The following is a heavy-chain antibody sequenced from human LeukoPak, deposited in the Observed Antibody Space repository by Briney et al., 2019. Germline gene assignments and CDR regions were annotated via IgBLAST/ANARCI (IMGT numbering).Heavy chain of an antibody. J-gene: IGHJ4*02. CDR3: ARSPRYDSSGYYYSYYFDY. CDR2: IIPIFGTA. D-gene: IGHD3-22*01. V-gene: IGHV1-69*01. Sequence: ASVKVSCKASGGTFSSYAISWVRQAPGQGLEWMGGIIPIFGTANYAQKFQGRVTITADEFTSTAYMELSSLRSEDTAVYYCARSPRYDSSGYYYSYYFDYWGQGTLVTVSS. CDR1: GGTFSSYA.